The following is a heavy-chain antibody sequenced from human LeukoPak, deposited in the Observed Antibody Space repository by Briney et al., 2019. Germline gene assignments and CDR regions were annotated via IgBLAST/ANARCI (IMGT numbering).Heavy chain of an antibody. CDR1: GFTFSNAW. J-gene: IGHJ4*02. D-gene: IGHD1-26*01. Sequence: PGGSLRLSCAASGFTFSNAWMSWVRQAPGKGLEWVGRIKSKTDGGTRDYAAPVKGRFTISRDDSKNTLYLQMNSLKTEDTAVYYCTTDGVGVEGATYDNWGQGTLVSVSS. CDR2: IKSKTDGGTR. V-gene: IGHV3-15*01. CDR3: TTDGVGVEGATYDN.